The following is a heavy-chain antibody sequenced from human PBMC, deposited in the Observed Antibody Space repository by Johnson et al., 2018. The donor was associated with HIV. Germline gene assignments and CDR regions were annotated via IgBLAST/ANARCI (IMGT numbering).Heavy chain of an antibody. CDR1: GFTFSSHW. J-gene: IGHJ3*02. V-gene: IGHV3-74*02. CDR2: INSDGSII. Sequence: VQLVESGGALVQPGGSLRLSCAASGFTFSSHWMHWVRQAPGKGLVWVSRINSDGSIISYADSVKGRLSISRDNAKNTLFLQMNSLRPEDTAVYYCARGGKSYYGAFDIWGQGTMVTVSS. D-gene: IGHD3-10*01. CDR3: ARGGKSYYGAFDI.